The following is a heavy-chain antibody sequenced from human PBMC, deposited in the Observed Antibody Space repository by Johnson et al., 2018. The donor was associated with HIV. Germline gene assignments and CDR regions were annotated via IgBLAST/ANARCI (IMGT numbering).Heavy chain of an antibody. Sequence: VQLVESGGGVVQPGRSLRLSCAASGFTFSDYYMSWIRQAPGKGLEWVSVIYSGGSTYYADSVKGRFTISRDNSKNTLYLQMNSLRAEDTAVYYCARGEEMATILIWGQGTLVTVSS. CDR2: IYSGGST. CDR3: ARGEEMATILI. V-gene: IGHV3-66*01. D-gene: IGHD5-24*01. J-gene: IGHJ3*02. CDR1: GFTFSDYY.